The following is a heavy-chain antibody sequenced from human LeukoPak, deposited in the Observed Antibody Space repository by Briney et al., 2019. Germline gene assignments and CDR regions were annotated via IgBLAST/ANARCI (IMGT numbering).Heavy chain of an antibody. CDR3: ATSYQYYDIFSVRA. D-gene: IGHD3-9*01. V-gene: IGHV1-24*01. Sequence: ASVKVSCKASGYTLTELSMHWVRQAPGKGLEWMGGFDPEDGETIYAQKFQGRVTMTEDTSTDTAYMELSSLRSEDTAVYYCATSYQYYDIFSVRAWGQGTLVTVSP. CDR1: GYTLTELS. J-gene: IGHJ5*02. CDR2: FDPEDGET.